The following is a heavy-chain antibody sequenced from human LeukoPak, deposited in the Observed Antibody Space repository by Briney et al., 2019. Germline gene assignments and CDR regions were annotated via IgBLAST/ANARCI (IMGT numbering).Heavy chain of an antibody. D-gene: IGHD3-22*01. CDR2: IYWRSDGK. V-gene: IGHV3-9*02. J-gene: IGHJ4*02. Sequence: GGSLRLSCAASGFTPDDYAIHWVRQVPGKGLEWVSGIYWRSDGKGYADSVKGRFTISKDKAKNFLYLQMNSLRAEDTALYYCARVYETNGYLYWGQGSLVTVSS. CDR3: ARVYETNGYLY. CDR1: GFTPDDYA.